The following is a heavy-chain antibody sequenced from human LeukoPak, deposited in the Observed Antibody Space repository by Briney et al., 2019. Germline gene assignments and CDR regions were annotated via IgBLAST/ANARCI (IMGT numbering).Heavy chain of an antibody. J-gene: IGHJ4*02. Sequence: GGSLRLSCAASGFPFSSYAMSWVRQAPGKGLEWVSAISGSGGSTYYADSVKGRFTISRDNSKNTLYLQMNSLRAEDTAVYYCAKAPGIRGGATFYFDYWGQGTLVTVSS. CDR2: ISGSGGST. D-gene: IGHD1-26*01. CDR3: AKAPGIRGGATFYFDY. CDR1: GFPFSSYA. V-gene: IGHV3-23*01.